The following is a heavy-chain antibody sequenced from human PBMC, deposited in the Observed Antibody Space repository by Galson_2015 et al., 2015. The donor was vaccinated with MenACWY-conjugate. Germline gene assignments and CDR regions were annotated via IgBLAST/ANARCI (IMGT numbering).Heavy chain of an antibody. D-gene: IGHD1-26*01. J-gene: IGHJ4*02. CDR1: GFPFSTYW. Sequence: PLRLACAASGFPFSTYWMHWVRHAPGKGLVWVSRINSDGRSTSYAASVQARFTLSRDNAKNTLDPQMNSLRAEDPAVYYCARLGGNYRTSSHFDYWGQGTLVTVSS. CDR3: ARLGGNYRTSSHFDY. CDR2: INSDGRST. V-gene: IGHV3-74*01.